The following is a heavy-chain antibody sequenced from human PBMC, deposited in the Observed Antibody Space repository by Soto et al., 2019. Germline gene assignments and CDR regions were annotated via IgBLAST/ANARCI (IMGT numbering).Heavy chain of an antibody. Sequence: SVKVSCKASGGTFSSYAISWVRQAPGQGLEWMGGIIPIFGTANYAQKFQGRVTITADESTSTAYMELSSLRSEDTAVYYCAREWDYYDSSGPFDPWGQGTLVTVSS. CDR2: IIPIFGTA. CDR1: GGTFSSYA. V-gene: IGHV1-69*13. D-gene: IGHD3-22*01. J-gene: IGHJ5*02. CDR3: AREWDYYDSSGPFDP.